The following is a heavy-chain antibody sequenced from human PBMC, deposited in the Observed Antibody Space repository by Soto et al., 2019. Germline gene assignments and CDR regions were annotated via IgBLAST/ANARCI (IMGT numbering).Heavy chain of an antibody. CDR2: INAGNGNT. Sequence: QVQLVQSGDEGKKPGASVKVSCKASGYTFTSYAMHWVRQAPGQRLEWMGWINAGNGNTKYSQKFQGRVTITRDTSASTAYMELSNLRSEDTAVYYCARGPGGPDGPGDYWGQGTLVTVSS. D-gene: IGHD2-15*01. J-gene: IGHJ4*02. CDR3: ARGPGGPDGPGDY. V-gene: IGHV1-3*01. CDR1: GYTFTSYA.